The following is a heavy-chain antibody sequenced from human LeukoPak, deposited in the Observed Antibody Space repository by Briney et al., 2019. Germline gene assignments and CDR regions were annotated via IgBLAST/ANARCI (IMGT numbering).Heavy chain of an antibody. J-gene: IGHJ4*02. CDR3: ATVRYYYDSSGYVRSYYFDY. D-gene: IGHD3-22*01. CDR1: GYTFTSYD. V-gene: IGHV1-8*01. Sequence: ASVKVSCKASGYTFTSYDINWVRQATGQGLEWMGWMNPNSGNTGYAQKFQGRVTMTEDTSTDTAYMELSSLRSEDTAVYYCATVRYYYDSSGYVRSYYFDYWGQGTLVTVSS. CDR2: MNPNSGNT.